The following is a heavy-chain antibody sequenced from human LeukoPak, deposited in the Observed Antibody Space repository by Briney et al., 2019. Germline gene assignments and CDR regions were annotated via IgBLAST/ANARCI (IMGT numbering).Heavy chain of an antibody. CDR1: GYTFTGYY. CDR3: ARDQSVVGAPGAFDI. Sequence: ASVKVSCKASGYTFTGYYMHWVRQAPGQGLEWMGWINPNSGGTNYAQKFQGRVTMTRDTSISTAYMELSRLRSDDTAVYYCARDQSVVGAPGAFDIWGQGTMVTVSS. D-gene: IGHD1-26*01. J-gene: IGHJ3*02. CDR2: INPNSGGT. V-gene: IGHV1-2*02.